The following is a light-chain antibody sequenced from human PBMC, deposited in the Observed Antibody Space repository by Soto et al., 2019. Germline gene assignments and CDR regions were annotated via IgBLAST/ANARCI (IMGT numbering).Light chain of an antibody. J-gene: IGKJ5*01. CDR3: QQYCSSPLFT. CDR1: QSVSSSY. V-gene: IGKV3-20*01. CDR2: GAS. Sequence: EIVLTQSPGTLSLSPGERATLSCRASQSVSSSYLAWYQQKPGQAPRLLIYGASSMATGIPDRFSGSVSGTDFTLTISRLEHEDCAVYYCQQYCSSPLFTFGQGTRLEIK.